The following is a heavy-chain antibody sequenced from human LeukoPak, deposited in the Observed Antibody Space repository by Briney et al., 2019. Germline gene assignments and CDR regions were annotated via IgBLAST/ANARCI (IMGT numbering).Heavy chain of an antibody. CDR3: AKGEVYARVGY. Sequence: EGSLRLSCAASGFTFSSYAMTWVRQAPGKGLEWVSAISGSGGSTYYADSVKGRFTISRDNSKNTLYLQMNSLRAEDTAVYYCAKGEVYARVGYWGQGTLVTVSS. CDR1: GFTFSSYA. CDR2: ISGSGGST. V-gene: IGHV3-23*01. D-gene: IGHD2-8*01. J-gene: IGHJ4*02.